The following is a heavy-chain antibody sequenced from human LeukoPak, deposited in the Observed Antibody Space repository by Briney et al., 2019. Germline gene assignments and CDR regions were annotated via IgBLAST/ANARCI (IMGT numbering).Heavy chain of an antibody. Sequence: PGGSLRPSCAASGFTFSSYAMSWVRQAPGKGLEWVSAIIGSGGSTYYADSVKGRFTISRDNSKNTLYLQMNSLRAEDTAVYYCAKAAGYSSGWYDTVKYYFDYWGQGTLVTVSS. J-gene: IGHJ4*02. V-gene: IGHV3-23*01. CDR3: AKAAGYSSGWYDTVKYYFDY. D-gene: IGHD6-19*01. CDR2: IIGSGGST. CDR1: GFTFSSYA.